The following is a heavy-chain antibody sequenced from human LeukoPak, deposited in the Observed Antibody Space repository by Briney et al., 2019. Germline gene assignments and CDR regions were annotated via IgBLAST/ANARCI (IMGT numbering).Heavy chain of an antibody. Sequence: ASVKVSCKASGGTFISYAISWVRQAPGQGLEWMGGIIPIFGTANYAQKFQGRVTITADESTSTAYMELSSLRSEDTAVYYCATPSCSSTSCYTGWFDPWGQGTLVTVSS. CDR1: GGTFISYA. J-gene: IGHJ5*02. CDR2: IIPIFGTA. D-gene: IGHD2-2*02. CDR3: ATPSCSSTSCYTGWFDP. V-gene: IGHV1-69*13.